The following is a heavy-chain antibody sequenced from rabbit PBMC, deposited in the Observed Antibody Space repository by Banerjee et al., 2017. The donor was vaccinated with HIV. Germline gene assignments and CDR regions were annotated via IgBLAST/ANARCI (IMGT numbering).Heavy chain of an antibody. CDR1: GFSFSSSYW. V-gene: IGHV1S45*01. Sequence: QEQLVESGGGLVQPEGSLTLTCTASGFSFSSSYWICWVRQAPGKGLEWIGCIATGGSGSTYYASWAKGRFTISKASSTTVTLQMTSLTAADTASYFCARDLAGVIGWNFNLWGQGTLVTVS. D-gene: IGHD4-1*01. CDR3: ARDLAGVIGWNFNL. J-gene: IGHJ4*01. CDR2: IATGGSGST.